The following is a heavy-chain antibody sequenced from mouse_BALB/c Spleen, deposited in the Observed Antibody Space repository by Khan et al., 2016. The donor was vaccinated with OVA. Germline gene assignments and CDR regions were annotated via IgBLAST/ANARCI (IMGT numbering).Heavy chain of an antibody. CDR2: IYFSGSI. D-gene: IGHD2-1*01. CDR1: GYSITSGYA. V-gene: IGHV3-1*02. Sequence: EVQLQESGPDLVKPSQSLSLTCTVTGYSITSGYAWHWIRQFPGNKLEWMAYIYFSGSINYNPSLKSRISVTRDTSKNQCCLQWNYVTSEDTATYYCTRDGNYRDYWGQGTSVTVSS. CDR3: TRDGNYRDY. J-gene: IGHJ4*01.